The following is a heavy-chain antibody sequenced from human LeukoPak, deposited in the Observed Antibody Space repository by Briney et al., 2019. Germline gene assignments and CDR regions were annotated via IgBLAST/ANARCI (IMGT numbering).Heavy chain of an antibody. CDR3: ARFAAAGTQADSDY. V-gene: IGHV4-39*07. J-gene: IGHJ4*02. D-gene: IGHD6-13*01. CDR2: IYYSGST. CDR1: GGSISSSRYY. Sequence: SETLSLTCTVSGGSISSSRYYWGWIRQPPGKGLEWIGSIYYSGSTYYNPSLKSRVTISVDTSKNQFSLKLSSVTAADTAVYYCARFAAAGTQADSDYWGQGTLVTVSS.